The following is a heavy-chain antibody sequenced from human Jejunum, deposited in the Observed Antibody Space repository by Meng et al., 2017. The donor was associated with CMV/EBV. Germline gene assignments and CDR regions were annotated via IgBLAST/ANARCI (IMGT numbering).Heavy chain of an antibody. J-gene: IGHJ3*02. D-gene: IGHD2-2*02. CDR2: FSNNYNYI. V-gene: IGHV3-21*06. CDR1: GFTFSSYS. Sequence: GFTFSSYSMNWVRQAPGKGLEWVSSFSNNYNYIYYVDSVKGRFTISRDNAKNSLFLQMNGLRAEDTAVYYCARLYTTTYGHSFDIWGQGTMVTVSS. CDR3: ARLYTTTYGHSFDI.